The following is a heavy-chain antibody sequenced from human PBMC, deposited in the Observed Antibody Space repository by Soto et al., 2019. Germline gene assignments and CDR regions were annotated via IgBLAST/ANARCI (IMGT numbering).Heavy chain of an antibody. V-gene: IGHV1-18*01. Sequence: ASVKVSCKASGYTFTSYGISWVRQAPGQGLEWMGWISAYNGNTNYAQKLQGRVTMTTDTSTSTAYMELRSLRSDDTAVYYCARDGYCSGGSCYALGLYDSYYYYGMDVWGQGTTVTVSS. CDR3: ARDGYCSGGSCYALGLYDSYYYYGMDV. D-gene: IGHD2-15*01. CDR1: GYTFTSYG. CDR2: ISAYNGNT. J-gene: IGHJ6*02.